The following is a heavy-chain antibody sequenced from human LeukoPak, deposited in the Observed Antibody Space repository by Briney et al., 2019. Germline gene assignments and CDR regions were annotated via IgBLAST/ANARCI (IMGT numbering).Heavy chain of an antibody. J-gene: IGHJ4*02. CDR2: ISSSSSYI. CDR1: GFTFSSYE. CDR3: ARAAAGRFDY. Sequence: GGSLRLSCAASGFTFSSYEMNWVRQAPGKGLEWVSSISSSSSYIYYADSVKSRFTISRDNAKNSLYLQMNSLRAEDTAVYYCARAAAGRFDYWGQGTLVTVSS. D-gene: IGHD6-13*01. V-gene: IGHV3-21*01.